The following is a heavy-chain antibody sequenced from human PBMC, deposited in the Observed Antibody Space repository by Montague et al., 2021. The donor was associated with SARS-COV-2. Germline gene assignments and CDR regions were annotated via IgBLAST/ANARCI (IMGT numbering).Heavy chain of an antibody. CDR3: VGAPNEYYFDY. CDR1: GGSLSRYF. J-gene: IGHJ4*02. V-gene: IGHV4-34*01. Sequence: SETLSLTCDVYGGSLSRYFWSWIRQPPGRGPELIGHISPTGSTRYNPSLDSRVTISLDTSKSRLSLELTSVTVADTSIYFCVGAPNEYYFDYWGQGTPVSVSS. CDR2: ISPTGST. D-gene: IGHD3-16*01.